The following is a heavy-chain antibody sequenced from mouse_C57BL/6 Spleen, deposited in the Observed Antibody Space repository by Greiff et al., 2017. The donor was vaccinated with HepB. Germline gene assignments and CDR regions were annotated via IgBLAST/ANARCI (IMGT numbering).Heavy chain of an antibody. Sequence: VQLQQSGAELVKPGASVKLSCTASGFNIKDYYMHWVKQRTEQGLEWIGRIDPEDGETKYARKFQGKATITADTSSNTAYLQLSSLTSEDTAVYYCARSGMVTTSVDYWGQGTTLTVSS. CDR3: ARSGMVTTSVDY. V-gene: IGHV14-2*01. J-gene: IGHJ2*01. CDR1: GFNIKDYY. D-gene: IGHD2-2*01. CDR2: IDPEDGET.